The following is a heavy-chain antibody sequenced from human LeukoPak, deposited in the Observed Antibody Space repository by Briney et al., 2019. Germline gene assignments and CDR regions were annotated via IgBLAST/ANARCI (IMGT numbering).Heavy chain of an antibody. D-gene: IGHD1-26*01. J-gene: IGHJ3*02. CDR2: IYYSGST. Sequence: AQTLSLTCTVSGGSFSSGDYYGSWIRQPPGRGLEWFGYIYYSGSTYYNPSLKSRVTISVDTSTNQFSQKLSSVTAADTAVYYCDGSFSGSHHSAFDIWGQGTMVTASS. CDR1: GGSFSSGDYY. CDR3: DGSFSGSHHSAFDI. V-gene: IGHV4-30-4*08.